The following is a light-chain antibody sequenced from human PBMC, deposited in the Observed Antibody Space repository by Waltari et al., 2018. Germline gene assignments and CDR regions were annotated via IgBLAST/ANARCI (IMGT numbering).Light chain of an antibody. J-gene: IGKJ4*01. CDR1: ESVLYSRNNKDH. CDR3: QQYYNTPLT. V-gene: IGKV4-1*01. CDR2: WAS. Sequence: DIVMTQSPESLAVSLGERATINCKSSESVLYSRNNKDHLAWYQQKPGQRPKLLIYWASTGESGVPDRFSGSGSETEFTRTINSLQAEDVAVYYCQQYYNTPLTFGGGTKVEIK.